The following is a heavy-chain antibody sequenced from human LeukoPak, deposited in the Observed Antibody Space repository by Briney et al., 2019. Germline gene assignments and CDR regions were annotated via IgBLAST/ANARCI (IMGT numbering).Heavy chain of an antibody. V-gene: IGHV3-30*03. J-gene: IGHJ4*02. Sequence: GGSLRLSCAGSGFTFSTSGMHWVRQAPGKGLEWVAVISPDGNNKYYADSVKGRFTISRDNSKNTLDLQMNSLRVEDSAVYYCATGSTGHFDWGQGALVTVSS. CDR2: ISPDGNNK. D-gene: IGHD5/OR15-5a*01. CDR3: ATGSTGHFD. CDR1: GFTFSTSG.